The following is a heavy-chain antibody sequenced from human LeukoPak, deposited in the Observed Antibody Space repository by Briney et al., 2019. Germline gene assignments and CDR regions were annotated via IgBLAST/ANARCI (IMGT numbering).Heavy chain of an antibody. Sequence: ASVKVSCKASGYTFTSYYMHWVRQAPGQGLDGMGIINPSGGSTSYAQKFQGRVTMTRDTSTSTVYMELSSLRSEDTAVYYSARDWSPRMVVVPAATYYYYYGMDVWGQGPRSPSP. V-gene: IGHV1-46*01. CDR1: GYTFTSYY. CDR2: INPSGGST. CDR3: ARDWSPRMVVVPAATYYYYYGMDV. D-gene: IGHD2-2*01. J-gene: IGHJ6*02.